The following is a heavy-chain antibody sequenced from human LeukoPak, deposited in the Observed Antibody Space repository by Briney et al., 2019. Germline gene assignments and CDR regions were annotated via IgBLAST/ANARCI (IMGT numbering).Heavy chain of an antibody. CDR1: GYTFTGYY. Sequence: ASVKVSCKASGYTFTGYYMHWVRQAPGQGLEWMGWINPNSGGTNYAQKFQGRVTMTRDTSISTAYMELSRLRSDDTAVYYCARDLTAMVSPRYYFDYWGQGTLVTVFS. J-gene: IGHJ4*02. D-gene: IGHD5-18*01. V-gene: IGHV1-2*02. CDR3: ARDLTAMVSPRYYFDY. CDR2: INPNSGGT.